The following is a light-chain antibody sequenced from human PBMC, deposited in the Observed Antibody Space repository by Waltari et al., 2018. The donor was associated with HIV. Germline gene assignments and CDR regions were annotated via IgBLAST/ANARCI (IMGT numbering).Light chain of an antibody. CDR2: DGT. V-gene: IGLV2-11*01. J-gene: IGLJ3*02. CDR1: LSDGGGYNY. Sequence: QSALTQPRSVSGSPGPSVTISCSATLSDGGGYNYVSWYQQHPGKAPKLMIYDGTERPSGAPDRFSGSKSGNTASPTIAGLQADDEADYYRCSYAGRYTWVFGGGTELTVL. CDR3: CSYAGRYTWV.